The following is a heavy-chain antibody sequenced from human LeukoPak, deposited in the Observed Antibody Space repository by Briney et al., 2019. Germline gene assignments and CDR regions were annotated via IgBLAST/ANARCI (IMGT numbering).Heavy chain of an antibody. V-gene: IGHV1-18*01. CDR1: GYTFTSYG. CDR3: ARDYGDCVYYYYGMDV. CDR2: ISAYNGNT. Sequence: ASVKVSCKASGYTFTSYGISRVRQAPGQGLEWMGWISAYNGNTNYAQKLQGRVTMTTDTSTSTAYMELRSLRSDDTAVYYCARDYGDCVYYYYGMDVWGQGTTVTVSS. D-gene: IGHD4-17*01. J-gene: IGHJ6*02.